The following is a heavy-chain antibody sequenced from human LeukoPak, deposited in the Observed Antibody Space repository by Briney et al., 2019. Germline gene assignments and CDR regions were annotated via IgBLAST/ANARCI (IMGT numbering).Heavy chain of an antibody. V-gene: IGHV4-34*01. D-gene: IGHD6-13*01. CDR1: GGSFSGYY. Sequence: SETLSLTCAVYGGSFSGYYWSWIRQPPGKGLEWVGEINHSGSTNYNPSLKSRVTISVGTSKNQFSLKLSSVTAADTAVYYCASSGIAAAQPINWGQGTLVTVSS. J-gene: IGHJ4*02. CDR2: INHSGST. CDR3: ASSGIAAAQPIN.